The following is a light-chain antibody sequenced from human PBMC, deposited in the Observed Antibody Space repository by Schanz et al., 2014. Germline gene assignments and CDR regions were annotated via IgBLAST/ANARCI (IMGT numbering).Light chain of an antibody. CDR2: GAS. CDR1: QSVGTY. Sequence: EIVLTQSPGTLSLSPGERATLSCRVSQSVGTYLAWYQQKPGQAPRFLIYGASSRATGIPARFSGSGSGTEFTLTISSLQSEDFAVYHCQEYNTWPWTFGQGTTVDMK. V-gene: IGKV3-15*01. CDR3: QEYNTWPWT. J-gene: IGKJ1*01.